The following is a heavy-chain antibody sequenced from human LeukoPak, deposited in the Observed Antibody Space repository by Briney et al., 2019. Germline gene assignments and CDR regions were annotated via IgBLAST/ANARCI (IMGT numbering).Heavy chain of an antibody. CDR1: GFTFSDYY. V-gene: IGHV3-53*01. D-gene: IGHD2-15*01. CDR3: ARVRGDSRGNAFDI. CDR2: IYSGGKT. J-gene: IGHJ3*02. Sequence: GGSLRLSCAASGFTFSDYYMSWIRQAPGKGLEWVSLIYSGGKTYYTDSVKGRFTISRDNSNKTLFLQMNGLRAEDTAVYYCARVRGDSRGNAFDIWGQGTMVTVS.